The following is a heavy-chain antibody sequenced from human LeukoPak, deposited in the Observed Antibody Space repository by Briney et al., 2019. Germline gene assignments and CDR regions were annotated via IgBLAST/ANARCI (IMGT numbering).Heavy chain of an antibody. CDR2: IYHSGST. CDR1: GGSISSSNW. V-gene: IGHV4-4*02. CDR3: ARDYYGSGSTFDY. Sequence: SGPLSLTCAVSGGSISSSNWWSCVRQPPGKGLEWIGEIYHSGSTNYNPSLRSRVTISVDKSKNPFSLKLSSVTAADTAVYYCARDYYGSGSTFDYWGQGTLVNVSS. J-gene: IGHJ4*02. D-gene: IGHD3-10*01.